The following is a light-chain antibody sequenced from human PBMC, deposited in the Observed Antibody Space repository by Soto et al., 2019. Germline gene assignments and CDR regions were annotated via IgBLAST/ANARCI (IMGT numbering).Light chain of an antibody. Sequence: EIVLTQSPGTLSLSPGERATLSCRASESVTSSYLAWYQHKPGQAPRLLIYGASGRATGIPDRFTGSGSVTDFTLTITRLEPEDFVVYYCQQYGPSPGYTFGQGTKLEIK. J-gene: IGKJ2*01. CDR2: GAS. CDR3: QQYGPSPGYT. CDR1: ESVTSSY. V-gene: IGKV3-20*01.